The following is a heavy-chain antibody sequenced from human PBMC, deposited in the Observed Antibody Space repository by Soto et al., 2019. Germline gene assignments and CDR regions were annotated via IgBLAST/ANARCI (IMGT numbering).Heavy chain of an antibody. J-gene: IGHJ3*02. CDR3: ARGLISGYYLYDAFEI. V-gene: IGHV4-59*01. Sequence: PSGTLSLPPTVSCGSITIYYWSWVRQPPRKGLEWIGYIYYSGSTNYNPSLKSRVTISVDTSKNQFSLKLSSVTAADTAVYYCARGLISGYYLYDAFEIWGQGTMVT. CDR1: CGSITIYY. D-gene: IGHD3-22*01. CDR2: IYYSGST.